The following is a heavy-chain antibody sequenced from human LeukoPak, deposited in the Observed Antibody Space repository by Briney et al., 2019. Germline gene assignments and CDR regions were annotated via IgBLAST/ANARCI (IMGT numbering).Heavy chain of an antibody. CDR1: GFTFSNAW. CDR2: IKSKTDGGTT. Sequence: GGSLRLSCAASGFTFSNAWMSWVRQAPGKGLEWVGRIKSKTDGGTTDYAAPVKGRFTISRDDSKNTLYLQMNSLKTEDTAVYYCTTDTRWGLYYYYYMDVWGKGTTVTVSS. D-gene: IGHD2-21*02. V-gene: IGHV3-15*01. J-gene: IGHJ6*03. CDR3: TTDTRWGLYYYYYMDV.